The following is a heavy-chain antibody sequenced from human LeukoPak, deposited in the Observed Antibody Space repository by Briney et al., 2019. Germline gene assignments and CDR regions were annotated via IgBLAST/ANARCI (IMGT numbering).Heavy chain of an antibody. CDR1: GGSFSGYY. V-gene: IGHV4-34*01. Sequence: SETLSLTCAVYGGSFSGYYWNWIRQPPAKGLEWVGEGNHSGSTSYNPSLKSRVTVSVSVSKTQFSLKLSSWSAADAAAYFCARGYATAMVYYYYSGMDVWGQGKTVTVSS. CDR2: GNHSGST. J-gene: IGHJ6*02. CDR3: ARGYATAMVYYYYSGMDV. D-gene: IGHD5-18*01.